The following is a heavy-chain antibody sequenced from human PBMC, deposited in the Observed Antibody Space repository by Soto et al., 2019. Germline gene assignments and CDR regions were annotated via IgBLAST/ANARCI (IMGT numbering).Heavy chain of an antibody. CDR2: IIPILGIA. Sequence: ASVKVSCKASGGTFSSYTISWVRQAPGQGLEWMGRIIPILGIANYAQKFQGRVTITADKSTSTAYMELSSLRSEDTAVYYCARVHPSSEQWLVRVAFDIWGQGTMVTVSS. V-gene: IGHV1-69*02. D-gene: IGHD6-19*01. CDR1: GGTFSSYT. CDR3: ARVHPSSEQWLVRVAFDI. J-gene: IGHJ3*02.